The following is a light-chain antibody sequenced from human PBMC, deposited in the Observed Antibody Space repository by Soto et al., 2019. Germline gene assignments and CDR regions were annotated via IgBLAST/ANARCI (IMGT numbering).Light chain of an antibody. V-gene: IGLV1-44*01. Sequence: QSVLTQPPSASGTPGQTVIMSCSGTRFNIGRYSVNWYQQFPGTAPKLPIFNDDHRPSGVPDRFSGSKSGTSMSLAISGLQPEDEADYFCGAWDGTMDGPVLGGGTKLTVL. CDR2: NDD. J-gene: IGLJ2*01. CDR3: GAWDGTMDGPV. CDR1: RFNIGRYS.